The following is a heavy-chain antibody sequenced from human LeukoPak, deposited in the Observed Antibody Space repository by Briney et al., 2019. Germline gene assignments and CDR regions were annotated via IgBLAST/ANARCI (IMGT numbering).Heavy chain of an antibody. J-gene: IGHJ4*02. CDR2: IYPGDSDT. CDR1: GYIFTSYW. Sequence: LGESLKISCKGSGYIFTSYWIGWVRQVPGKGLEWMGIIYPGDSDTRYGPSFQGQVTISADKSISTAYLQWSSLKASDTAMYYCARRGGYCSSTSCYADGFDYWGQGTLVTVSS. V-gene: IGHV5-51*01. CDR3: ARRGGYCSSTSCYADGFDY. D-gene: IGHD2-2*01.